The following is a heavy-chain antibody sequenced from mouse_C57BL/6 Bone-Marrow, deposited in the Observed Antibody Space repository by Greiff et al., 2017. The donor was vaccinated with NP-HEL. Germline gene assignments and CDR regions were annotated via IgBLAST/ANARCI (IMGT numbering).Heavy chain of an antibody. D-gene: IGHD2-5*01. V-gene: IGHV5-4*03. CDR3: ARAGDSNYPYYFDY. CDR1: GFTFSSYA. J-gene: IGHJ2*01. CDR2: ISDGGSYT. Sequence: EVKVVESGGGLVKPGGSLKLSCAASGFTFSSYAMSWVRQTPEKRLEWVATISDGGSYTYYPDNVKGRFTISRDNAKNNLYLQMSHLKSEDTAMYYCARAGDSNYPYYFDYWGQGTTLTVSS.